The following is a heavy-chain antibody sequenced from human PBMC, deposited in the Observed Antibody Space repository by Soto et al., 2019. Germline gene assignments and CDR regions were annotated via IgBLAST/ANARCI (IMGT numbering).Heavy chain of an antibody. CDR1: GGTFSSYA. Sequence: SVKVSCKASGGTFSSYAISWVRQAPGQGLEWMGGIIPIFGTANYAQKFQGRVTITADKSTSTAYMELSSLRSEDTAVYYCAREGIIAAAGPPPLDDWGQGTLVTVSS. V-gene: IGHV1-69*06. CDR2: IIPIFGTA. D-gene: IGHD6-13*01. J-gene: IGHJ4*02. CDR3: AREGIIAAAGPPPLDD.